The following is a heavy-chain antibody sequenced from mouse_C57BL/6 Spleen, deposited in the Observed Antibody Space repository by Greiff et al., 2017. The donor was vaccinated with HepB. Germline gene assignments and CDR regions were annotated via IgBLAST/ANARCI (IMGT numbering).Heavy chain of an antibody. D-gene: IGHD1-1*01. Sequence: EVQLQQSGPELVKPGASVKISCKASGYTFTDYYMNWVKQSHGKSLEWIGDINPNNGGTSYNQKFKGKATLTVDKSSSTAYMELRSLTSEDSAVYYCASYYYGTDWYFDVWGTGTTVTVSS. V-gene: IGHV1-26*01. CDR1: GYTFTDYY. CDR2: INPNNGGT. CDR3: ASYYYGTDWYFDV. J-gene: IGHJ1*03.